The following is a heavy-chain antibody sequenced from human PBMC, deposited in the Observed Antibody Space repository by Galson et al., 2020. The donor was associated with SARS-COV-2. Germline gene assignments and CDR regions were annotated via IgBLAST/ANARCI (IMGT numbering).Heavy chain of an antibody. CDR2: LYSGGNT. CDR1: GFTVSSNY. D-gene: IGHD5-12*01. CDR3: ARARDGYNLGPGY. J-gene: IGHJ4*02. Sequence: QAGGSLRLSCAASGFTVSSNYMSWVRQAPGKGLEWVSVLYSGGNTYYADAVKGRFILSTDNSKNTLYLQMNSLRAEDTAIYYCARARDGYNLGPGYWGQGTLVTVSS. V-gene: IGHV3-66*01.